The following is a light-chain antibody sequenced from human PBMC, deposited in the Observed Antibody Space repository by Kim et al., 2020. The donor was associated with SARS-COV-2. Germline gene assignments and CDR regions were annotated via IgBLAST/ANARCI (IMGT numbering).Light chain of an antibody. CDR1: QSVLYSSINKNS. J-gene: IGKJ1*01. CDR3: QQHYSFVS. V-gene: IGKV4-1*01. Sequence: DIVMTQSPDSLAVSLGDRATISCKSSQSVLYSSINKNSLAWYQQKPGQPLKLLIYWASTRESEVPDRFSGSGSGTDFTLAINSMQNEDVASYYGQQHYSFVSFGQGTKVNI. CDR2: WAS.